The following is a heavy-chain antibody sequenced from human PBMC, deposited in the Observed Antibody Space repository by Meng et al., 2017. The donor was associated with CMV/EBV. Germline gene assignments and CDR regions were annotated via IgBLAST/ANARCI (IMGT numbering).Heavy chain of an antibody. CDR1: GFTLSSAW. J-gene: IGHJ5*02. Sequence: AASGFTLSSAWMHWVCQAPEKGLEWVERITSDGSLTGYADSVKGRFTISRDNAKNSLYLQMSSLRAEDTAMYYCARDLLYGEGWFDPWGQGTLVTVSS. V-gene: IGHV3-74*01. D-gene: IGHD4-17*01. CDR3: ARDLLYGEGWFDP. CDR2: ITSDGSLT.